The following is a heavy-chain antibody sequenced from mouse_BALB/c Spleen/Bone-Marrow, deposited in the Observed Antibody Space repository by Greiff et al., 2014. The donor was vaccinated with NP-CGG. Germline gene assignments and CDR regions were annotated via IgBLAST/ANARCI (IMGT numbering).Heavy chain of an antibody. Sequence: EVQLVESGGGLVKPGGSLKLSCAASGFAFSRYDMSWVRQTPEKRLEWVAYITNGGDNTYYPDTVKGRFTISRDNAKNTLYLQMSSLKSEDTAMYYCVRNKNYYAMDYWGQGTSVTVSS. V-gene: IGHV5-12-1*01. CDR2: ITNGGDNT. J-gene: IGHJ4*01. CDR1: GFAFSRYD. CDR3: VRNKNYYAMDY.